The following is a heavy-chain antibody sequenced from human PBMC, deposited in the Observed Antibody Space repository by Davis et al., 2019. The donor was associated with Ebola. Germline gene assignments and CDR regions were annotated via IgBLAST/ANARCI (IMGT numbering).Heavy chain of an antibody. D-gene: IGHD5-18*01. J-gene: IGHJ4*02. V-gene: IGHV4-34*01. CDR3: ATGGYSYGLDY. CDR1: GGSFSGYY. Sequence: MPGGSLRLSCAVSGGSFSGYYWSCIRQPPGKGLEWIGEINHSGSTNYIPSLKSRVTISVDTSKNQFSLKLSSVTAADTAVYYCATGGYSYGLDYWGQGTLVTVSS. CDR2: INHSGST.